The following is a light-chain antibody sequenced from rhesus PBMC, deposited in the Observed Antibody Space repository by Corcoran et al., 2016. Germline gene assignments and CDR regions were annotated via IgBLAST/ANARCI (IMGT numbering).Light chain of an antibody. V-gene: IGLV2-23*01. Sequence: QAALTQPPSVSGSPGQSVTISCTGTSSDRGGYNYVSWYQQYPGKAPKLIVYDVSERPSGVSDRFSGSKSGNTASLTISGLQAEDEGDYYCSSYAGSNTYIFGTGTRLTVL. J-gene: IGLJ1*01. CDR2: DVS. CDR3: SSYAGSNTYI. CDR1: SSDRGGYNY.